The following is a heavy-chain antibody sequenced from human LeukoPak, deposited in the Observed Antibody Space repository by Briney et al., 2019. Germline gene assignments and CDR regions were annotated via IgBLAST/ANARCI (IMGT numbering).Heavy chain of an antibody. V-gene: IGHV3-13*01. CDR3: ARGGDFGYSYGGYYYMDV. D-gene: IGHD5-18*01. CDR1: GFTFSSYE. CDR2: IGIAGET. Sequence: GGSLRLSCAASGFTFSSYEMHWVRQATGKRLEWVSTIGIAGETYYLDSVKGRFTISRENAKTSLYLQMNSLTAGDTAVYYCARGGDFGYSYGGYYYMDVWGKGTTVIVSS. J-gene: IGHJ6*03.